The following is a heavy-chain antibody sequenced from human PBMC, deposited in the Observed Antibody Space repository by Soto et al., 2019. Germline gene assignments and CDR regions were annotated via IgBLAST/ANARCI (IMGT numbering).Heavy chain of an antibody. J-gene: IGHJ4*02. CDR2: INYSGST. CDR3: SRHGRHKWELIHDY. CDR1: GDSISSSSYY. V-gene: IGHV4-39*01. Sequence: SETLSLTCTVSGDSISSSSYYWGWIRQPPGKGLEWIGNINYSGSTYYNPSLQSRVTISVDTSKNQFSLKLSSVTAADTAVYYCSRHGRHKWELIHDYWGQGTLVTVSS. D-gene: IGHD1-26*01.